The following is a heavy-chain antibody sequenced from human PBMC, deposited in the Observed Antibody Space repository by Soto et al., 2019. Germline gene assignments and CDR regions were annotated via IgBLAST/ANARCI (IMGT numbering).Heavy chain of an antibody. V-gene: IGHV3-9*01. CDR1: GFTFDDYD. CDR3: AKEFLEMASIKYFDV. J-gene: IGHJ2*01. Sequence: EVQLVESGGGLVQPGMSLRLSCAASGFTFDDYDMHWVRQAPGKGLEWVSGINWNSGPLGYADSVKGRFTISRDNAKNSVYLEVNSLRVEDTALYYCAKEFLEMASIKYFDVWGRGTLVTVSS. CDR2: INWNSGPL. D-gene: IGHD3-3*01.